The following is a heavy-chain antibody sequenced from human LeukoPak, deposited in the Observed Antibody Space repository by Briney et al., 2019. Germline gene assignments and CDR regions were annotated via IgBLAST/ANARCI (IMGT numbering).Heavy chain of an antibody. Sequence: PSGTLSLTCAVSGGSISSSDYWSWIRQPPGKGLEWIGEINHSGSTNYNPSLKSRVTISVDTSKNQFSLKLSSVTAADTAVYYCARLLRGGRDTPMVTMIVVRAKSGAFDIWGQGTMVTVSS. CDR3: ARLLRGGRDTPMVTMIVVRAKSGAFDI. CDR1: GGSISSSDY. V-gene: IGHV4-4*02. J-gene: IGHJ3*02. D-gene: IGHD3-22*01. CDR2: INHSGST.